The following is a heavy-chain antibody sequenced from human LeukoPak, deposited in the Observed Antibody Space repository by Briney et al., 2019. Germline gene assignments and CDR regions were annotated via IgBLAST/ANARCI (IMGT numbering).Heavy chain of an antibody. V-gene: IGHV3-30-3*02. CDR3: AKTPRVATIYCSGGSCYSFDY. CDR2: ISFDGSNK. J-gene: IGHJ4*02. Sequence: GGSLRLSCAASRFTFSSYAMHWVRQAPGKGLEWVAVISFDGSNKYYTDSVKGRFTISRDNSKNTLYLQMNSLRAEDTAVYYCAKTPRVATIYCSGGSCYSFDYWGQGTLVTVSS. D-gene: IGHD2-15*01. CDR1: RFTFSSYA.